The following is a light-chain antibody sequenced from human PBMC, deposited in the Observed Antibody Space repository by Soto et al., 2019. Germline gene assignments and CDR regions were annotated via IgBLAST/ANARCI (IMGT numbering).Light chain of an antibody. J-gene: IGKJ4*01. CDR1: QSVSSY. CDR3: QQRSNWPSLT. CDR2: DAS. Sequence: MVLTQSPATLSFSPGESATLSFSASQSVSSYLAWYQQKPGQAPRLLIYDASNRATGIPARFSGSGSETDFTLTISSLEPEDSAVYYCQQRSNWPSLTFGGGTKVDIK. V-gene: IGKV3-11*01.